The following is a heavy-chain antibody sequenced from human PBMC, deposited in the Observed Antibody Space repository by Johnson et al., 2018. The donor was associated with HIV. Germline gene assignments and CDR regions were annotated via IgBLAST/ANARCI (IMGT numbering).Heavy chain of an antibody. D-gene: IGHD2-15*01. CDR3: AKDAYCSGGRCYGFGAFDI. CDR1: GFTFSSYA. J-gene: IGHJ3*02. CDR2: ISCSGGST. Sequence: VQLVESGGGLVQPGGSLRLSCAASGFTFSSYAMSWVRQAPGKGLEWVSTISCSGGSTYYADSVKGRLTISRDNPKNTLYLQMNSLRAEDTAVYYCAKDAYCSGGRCYGFGAFDIWGQGTMVTVSS. V-gene: IGHV3-23*04.